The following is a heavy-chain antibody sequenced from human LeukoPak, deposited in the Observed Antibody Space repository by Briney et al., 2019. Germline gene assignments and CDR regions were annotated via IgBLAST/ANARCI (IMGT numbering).Heavy chain of an antibody. V-gene: IGHV3-30-3*01. Sequence: GGSLRLSCAASGFTFSSYAMHWVRQAPAKGLEWVAVISYDGSNKYYADSVKGRFTISRDNSKNTLYLQMNSLRAEDTAVYYCARDQQWLSRYFDYWGQGTLVTVSS. J-gene: IGHJ4*02. CDR2: ISYDGSNK. CDR3: ARDQQWLSRYFDY. D-gene: IGHD6-19*01. CDR1: GFTFSSYA.